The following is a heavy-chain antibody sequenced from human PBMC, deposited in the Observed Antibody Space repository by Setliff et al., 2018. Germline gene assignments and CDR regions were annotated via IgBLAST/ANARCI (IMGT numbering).Heavy chain of an antibody. Sequence: ASVKVSCKSFGYTFSAYGVSWVRQAPGQGLEWMGWVNPDNGDIFYAQEFQGRVTLTRDTSTSPAYMELTGLRYDDTAIYYCARDPLGLEDITLFDYWGQGTLVTVSS. D-gene: IGHD3-16*01. J-gene: IGHJ4*02. CDR1: GYTFSAYG. CDR3: ARDPLGLEDITLFDY. CDR2: VNPDNGDI. V-gene: IGHV1-18*01.